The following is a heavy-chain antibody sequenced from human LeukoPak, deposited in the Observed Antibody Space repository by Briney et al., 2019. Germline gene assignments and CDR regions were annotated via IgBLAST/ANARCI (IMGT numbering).Heavy chain of an antibody. CDR3: ARSMAAPRSNWFDP. Sequence: ASVKVSCKASGYTFTGYYMHWVRQAPGQGLEWMGWINPNSGGANYAQKFQGRVTMTTDTSTSTAYMELGNLRSDDTAVYYCARSMAAPRSNWFDPWGQGTLVAVSS. J-gene: IGHJ5*02. D-gene: IGHD6-13*01. V-gene: IGHV1-2*02. CDR2: INPNSGGA. CDR1: GYTFTGYY.